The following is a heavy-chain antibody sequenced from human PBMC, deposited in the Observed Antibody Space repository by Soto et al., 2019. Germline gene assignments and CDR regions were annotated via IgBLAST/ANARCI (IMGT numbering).Heavy chain of an antibody. V-gene: IGHV3-66*01. Sequence: GGSLRLSCAASGFTVSSNYMSWVRQAPGKGLEWVSVIYSGGSTYYADSVKGRFTISRDNSKNTLYLQMNSLRAEDTAVYYCARDHGAYCGGDCYSNYWYFDLWGRGTLVTSPQ. CDR1: GFTVSSNY. CDR3: ARDHGAYCGGDCYSNYWYFDL. D-gene: IGHD2-21*02. J-gene: IGHJ2*01. CDR2: IYSGGST.